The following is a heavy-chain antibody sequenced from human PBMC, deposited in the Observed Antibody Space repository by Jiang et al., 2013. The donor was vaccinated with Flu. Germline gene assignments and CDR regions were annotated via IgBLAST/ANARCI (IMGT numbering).Heavy chain of an antibody. CDR3: VRVFHSNNFFGRTGRFEY. CDR2: IFPNDADT. V-gene: IGHV5-51*01. Sequence: QASGYRFANYWIGWVRQTPGRGLEWLGIIFPNDADTRYSPSFQGQVTISADTSISTVSLQWNGLKVSDTAIYYCVRVFHSNNFFGRTGRFEYWGQGALVTVSS. J-gene: IGHJ1*01. CDR1: GYRFANYW. D-gene: IGHD4-11*01.